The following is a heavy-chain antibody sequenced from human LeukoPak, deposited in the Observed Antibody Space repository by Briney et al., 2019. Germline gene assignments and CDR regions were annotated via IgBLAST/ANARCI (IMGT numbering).Heavy chain of an antibody. J-gene: IGHJ5*02. CDR2: INPSGDST. CDR3: ARPSYCVFDNCGYWLDP. CDR1: GYTFTKYL. Sequence: ASVTVSYKRPGYTFTKYLIHGVRQAPGKGGEGMGQINPSGDSTNYAKRFQGRGTLTEDTSTSTVYMELSSLTSEDTAVYYCARPSYCVFDNCGYWLDPWGPGTLITVSS. D-gene: IGHD2-21*01. V-gene: IGHV1-46*01.